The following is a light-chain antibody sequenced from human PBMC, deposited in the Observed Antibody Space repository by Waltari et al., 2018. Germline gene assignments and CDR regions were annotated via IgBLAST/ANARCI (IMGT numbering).Light chain of an antibody. Sequence: EVVLTQSPATLSVSPGERATLPCRASQSVNNKLAWYQQKPGQAPRLLFSDATTRAAGIPARFRGSGSGTDFTLTISSLQSEDFAIYFCQQYNDWPPGTFGPGTKVDFK. V-gene: IGKV3-15*01. J-gene: IGKJ1*01. CDR3: QQYNDWPPGT. CDR2: DAT. CDR1: QSVNNK.